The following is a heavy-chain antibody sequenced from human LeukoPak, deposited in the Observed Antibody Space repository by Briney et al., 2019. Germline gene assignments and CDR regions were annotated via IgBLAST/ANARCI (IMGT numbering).Heavy chain of an antibody. V-gene: IGHV4-34*12. CDR3: ARGLASGYPPIPFDY. D-gene: IGHD3-3*01. CDR1: GGSISRYY. CDR2: IIDTGST. Sequence: SETLSLTCTVSGGSISRYYGSWIRQPPGKGLEWIGEIIDTGSTKCNSSLKSRVTISVDTSKNQFSLSLDSVTAADTAVYYCARGLASGYPPIPFDYWGQGTLVTVSS. J-gene: IGHJ4*02.